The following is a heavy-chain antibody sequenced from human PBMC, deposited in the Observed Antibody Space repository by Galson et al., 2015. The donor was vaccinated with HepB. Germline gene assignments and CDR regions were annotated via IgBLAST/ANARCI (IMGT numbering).Heavy chain of an antibody. CDR3: ARDNWGSDY. J-gene: IGHJ4*02. D-gene: IGHD7-27*01. V-gene: IGHV3-30-3*01. Sequence: SLRLSCAASGFTFSSYAMHWVRQAPGKGLEWVAVISYDGSNKYYADSVKGRFTISRDNSKNTLYLQMNSLRAEDTAVYYCARDNWGSDYWGQGTLVTVSS. CDR2: ISYDGSNK. CDR1: GFTFSSYA.